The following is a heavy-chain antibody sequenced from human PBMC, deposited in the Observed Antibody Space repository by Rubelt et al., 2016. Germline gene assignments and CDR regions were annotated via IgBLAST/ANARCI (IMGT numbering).Heavy chain of an antibody. CDR1: GGSISSSSYY. CDR2: IFTSGST. Sequence: QLQLQESGPGLVKPSETLSLTCTVSGGSISSSSYYLGWIRQPPGKGLEWIGRIFTSGSTNYHPSLKGRVTISVDTSKNQFSLKLSSVTAADTAVYYCARGTTVTLFDYWGQGTLVTVSS. CDR3: ARGTTVTLFDY. J-gene: IGHJ4*02. V-gene: IGHV4-39*07. D-gene: IGHD4-17*01.